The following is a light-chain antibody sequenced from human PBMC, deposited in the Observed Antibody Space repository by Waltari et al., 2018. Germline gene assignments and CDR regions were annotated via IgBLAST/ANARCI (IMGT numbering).Light chain of an antibody. V-gene: IGKV4-1*01. Sequence: DIVMTQSPAALPLSLGDRAATICYRIQTVLYRSSNKTYLAWYQQKPGQPPKLLIYWASTRESGVPDRFNGSGSGTDFTLTISSLQAEDVAVYHCQQYYTTPPTFGGGTKVEIK. CDR3: QQYYTTPPT. CDR1: QTVLYRSSNKTY. J-gene: IGKJ4*01. CDR2: WAS.